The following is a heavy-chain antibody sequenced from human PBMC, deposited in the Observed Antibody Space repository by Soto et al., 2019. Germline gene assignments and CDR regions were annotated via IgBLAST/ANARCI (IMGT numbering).Heavy chain of an antibody. Sequence: QVQLQESGPGLVKPSETLSLTCTVSGGSISSYYWSWIRQPPGKGLEWIGYIYYSGSTNYNPSLKSRVTISVDTSKNQFSRKLSSVTAADTAVYYCARAIAAAGTFDYWGQGTLVTVSS. CDR3: ARAIAAAGTFDY. D-gene: IGHD6-13*01. J-gene: IGHJ4*02. V-gene: IGHV4-59*01. CDR2: IYYSGST. CDR1: GGSISSYY.